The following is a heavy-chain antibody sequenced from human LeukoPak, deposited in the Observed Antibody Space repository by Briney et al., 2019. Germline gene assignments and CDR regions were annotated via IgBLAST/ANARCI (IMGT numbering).Heavy chain of an antibody. CDR1: GFTFSSYS. V-gene: IGHV3-21*04. CDR2: ISSSSSYI. CDR3: AKDGGYSYGYPSNDAFDI. J-gene: IGHJ3*02. D-gene: IGHD5-18*01. Sequence: GGSLRLSCAASGFTFSSYSMNWVRQAPGKGLEWVSSISSSSSYIYYADSVKGRFTISRDNAKNSLYLQMNSLRAEDTAVYYCAKDGGYSYGYPSNDAFDIWGQGTMVTVSS.